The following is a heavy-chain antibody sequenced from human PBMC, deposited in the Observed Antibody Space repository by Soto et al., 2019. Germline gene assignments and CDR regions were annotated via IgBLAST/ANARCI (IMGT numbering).Heavy chain of an antibody. Sequence: QVQLVQSGAEVKKPGASVKVSCKASGYTFTGYYMHWVRQAPGQGLEWMGWINPNSGGTNSAQKFQGWATMTRDTSISTAYMELSRLRSDDTAVYYCAREARYFGSMGMAVWGQGTTVTVSS. J-gene: IGHJ6*02. D-gene: IGHD3-9*01. CDR3: AREARYFGSMGMAV. CDR1: GYTFTGYY. V-gene: IGHV1-2*04. CDR2: INPNSGGT.